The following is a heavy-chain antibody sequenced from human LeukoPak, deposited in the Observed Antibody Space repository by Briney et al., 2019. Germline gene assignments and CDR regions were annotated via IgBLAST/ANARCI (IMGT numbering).Heavy chain of an antibody. D-gene: IGHD3-9*01. J-gene: IGHJ4*02. CDR2: INHTGRT. Sequence: PSETLSLTCAVYGGSFSGYYYNWIRQSPGKGPEWIAEINHTGRTNYNPSLKSRVTLSIDMSKDQFSLELNSVTAADTAVYFCARGGYNIDWMKHATDYWGQGTLVTVSS. CDR3: ARGGYNIDWMKHATDY. CDR1: GGSFSGYY. V-gene: IGHV4-34*01.